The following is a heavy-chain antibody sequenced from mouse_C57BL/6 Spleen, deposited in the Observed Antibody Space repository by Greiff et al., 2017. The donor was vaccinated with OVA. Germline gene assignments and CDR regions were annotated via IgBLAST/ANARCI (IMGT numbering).Heavy chain of an antibody. CDR2: FYPGSGSI. Sequence: QVQLPQSGAELVEPGASVTLSCKASGYTFTEYTLHWVKQRSGQGLEWIGWFYPGSGSIKYNEKFKDKAPLTADKSSSTVYIELSRLTSEDSAVYFCERHEDMVTQAWFAYWGQGTLGTVSA. CDR1: GYTFTEYT. V-gene: IGHV1-62-2*01. J-gene: IGHJ3*01. CDR3: ERHEDMVTQAWFAY. D-gene: IGHD2-2*01.